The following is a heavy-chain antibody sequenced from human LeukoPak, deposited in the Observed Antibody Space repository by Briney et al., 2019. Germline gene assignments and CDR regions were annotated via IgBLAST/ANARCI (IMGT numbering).Heavy chain of an antibody. CDR2: IRQDGSEE. V-gene: IGHV3-7*01. Sequence: GGSLRLSCAASGFSFSSYWMSWGRQAPGKGLEWVANIRQDGSEEYYVDSVKGRFTISRDNAKNLLYLQMNSLRAEDTAVYYCARIAALYHYYMDVWGKGTTVTVSS. CDR1: GFSFSSYW. J-gene: IGHJ6*03. CDR3: ARIAALYHYYMDV. D-gene: IGHD3-22*01.